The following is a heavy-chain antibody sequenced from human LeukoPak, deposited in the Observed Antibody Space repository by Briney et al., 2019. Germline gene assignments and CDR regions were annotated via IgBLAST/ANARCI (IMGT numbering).Heavy chain of an antibody. CDR1: RFTFSSYS. Sequence: GGSLRLSCAASRFTFSSYSMNWVRPAPGKGLEWVSSISSSSSYIYYADSVKGRFTISRDNAKNSLYLQMNSLRAEDTAVYYCARCRTGFLEWFDAFDIWGQGTMVTVSS. V-gene: IGHV3-21*01. J-gene: IGHJ3*02. CDR3: ARCRTGFLEWFDAFDI. D-gene: IGHD3-3*01. CDR2: ISSSSSYI.